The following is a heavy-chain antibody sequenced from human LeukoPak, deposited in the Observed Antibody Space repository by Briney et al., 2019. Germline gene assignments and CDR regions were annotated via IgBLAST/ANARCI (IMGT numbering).Heavy chain of an antibody. CDR3: VSPRGFSYGYFDY. D-gene: IGHD5-18*01. V-gene: IGHV4-39*01. J-gene: IGHJ4*02. CDR2: IYCSKNT. Sequence: SETLSLTCTVSGGSISSSSAYWGWIRQPPGKGLEWIGSIYCSKNTYYNPSLKSRVTISADTSKNQFSLTLGSVSATDTAVYYCVSPRGFSYGYFDYWGQGTLVTVSS. CDR1: GGSISSSSAY.